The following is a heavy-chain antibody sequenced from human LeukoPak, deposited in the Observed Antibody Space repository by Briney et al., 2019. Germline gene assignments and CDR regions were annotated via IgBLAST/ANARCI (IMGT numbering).Heavy chain of an antibody. CDR1: GGTFSSYA. D-gene: IGHD6-13*01. V-gene: IGHV1-69*06. CDR3: ARVVGLTGYSSSWYSGYYYYMDV. J-gene: IGHJ6*03. Sequence: AASVKVSCKASGGTFSSYAISWVRQAPGQWLEWMGGIIPIFGTTNYAQKFQDRVTITADKSTSPAYMELSSLRSEDTAVYYCARVVGLTGYSSSWYSGYYYYMDVWGKGTTVTVSS. CDR2: IIPIFGTT.